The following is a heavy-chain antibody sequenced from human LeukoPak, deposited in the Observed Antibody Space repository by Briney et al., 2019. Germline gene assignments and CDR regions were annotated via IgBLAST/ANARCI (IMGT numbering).Heavy chain of an antibody. V-gene: IGHV3-30*04. CDR1: GFTFSSYA. Sequence: GGSLRLSCAASGFTFSSYAMHWVRQAPGKGLEWVAVISYDGSNKYYADSVKGRFTISRDDSKNTLYLQMNSLRAEDTAVYYCARGYSSGWYHPFDYWGQGTLVTVSS. D-gene: IGHD6-19*01. CDR3: ARGYSSGWYHPFDY. CDR2: ISYDGSNK. J-gene: IGHJ4*02.